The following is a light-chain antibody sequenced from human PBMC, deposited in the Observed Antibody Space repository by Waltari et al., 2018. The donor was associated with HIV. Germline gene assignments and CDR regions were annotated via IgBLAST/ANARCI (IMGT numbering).Light chain of an antibody. CDR3: QHRSNWPPLT. CDR2: DAS. CDR1: QSVGTY. V-gene: IGKV3-11*01. Sequence: EIVLTQSPATLSLSPGERTRATLSCRASQSVGTYLAWYQQKPGQAPRLLIYDASSRATGIPARFSGSGSGTDFTLTISSLEPVDSAVYYCQHRSNWPPLTFGGGTKVEIK. J-gene: IGKJ4*01.